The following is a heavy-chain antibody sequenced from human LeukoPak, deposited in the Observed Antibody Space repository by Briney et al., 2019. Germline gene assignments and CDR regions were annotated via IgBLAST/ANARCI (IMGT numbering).Heavy chain of an antibody. CDR1: GYVFTSYG. CDR2: ISTYNGYT. CDR3: AKDYYDSKYLVDY. V-gene: IGHV1-18*01. D-gene: IGHD3-22*01. J-gene: IGHJ4*02. Sequence: GASVKVSCKASGYVFTSYGISWVRQAPGQGLEWMGWISTYNGYTNYAQNFQGRVTMTTDTSTSTAYMELRSLRSDDTAVYYCAKDYYDSKYLVDYWGQGTLVTVSS.